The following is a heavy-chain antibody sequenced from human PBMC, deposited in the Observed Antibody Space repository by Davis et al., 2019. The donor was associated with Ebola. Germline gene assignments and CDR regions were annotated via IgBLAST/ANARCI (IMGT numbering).Heavy chain of an antibody. Sequence: GGSLRLSCAASGFTVSSNYMSWVRQAPEKGLEWVSVIYSGGSTYYADSVKGRFTISRDNSKNTLYLQMNSLRAEDTAVYYCARVDIVAKYYYYGMDVWGQGTTVTVSS. CDR2: IYSGGST. D-gene: IGHD5-12*01. J-gene: IGHJ6*02. CDR1: GFTVSSNY. V-gene: IGHV3-53*01. CDR3: ARVDIVAKYYYYGMDV.